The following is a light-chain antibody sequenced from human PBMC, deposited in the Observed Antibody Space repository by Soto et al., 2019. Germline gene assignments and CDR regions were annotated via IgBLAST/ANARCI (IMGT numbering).Light chain of an antibody. CDR1: QSGSSSTY. J-gene: IGKJ2*01. V-gene: IGKV3-20*01. CDR2: GAS. CDR3: HQDGSSPSYT. Sequence: EIVLTQSPGTLSLSPGERATLSCRASQSGSSSTYLAWYQQKPGQAPRLLIYGASSKATCIPDRFSGSVSGLDFPLTISRLEPEDFSAYYCHQDGSSPSYTFGQGTMLEIK.